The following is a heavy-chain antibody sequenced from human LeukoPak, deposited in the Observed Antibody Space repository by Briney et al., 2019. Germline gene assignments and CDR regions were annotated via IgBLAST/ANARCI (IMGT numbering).Heavy chain of an antibody. V-gene: IGHV4-4*02. CDR3: ASRRELTGEPY. CDR1: GASISSHAW. J-gene: IGHJ4*02. D-gene: IGHD3-10*01. Sequence: SGTLSLTCTVSGASISSHAWWTWVHQPPGKGLEWIGEIYHSESTLFNPSLRSRVSISVDKSNNPLSLQLSSVTAADTAVYYCASRRELTGEPYWGQGTLVSVSS. CDR2: IYHSEST.